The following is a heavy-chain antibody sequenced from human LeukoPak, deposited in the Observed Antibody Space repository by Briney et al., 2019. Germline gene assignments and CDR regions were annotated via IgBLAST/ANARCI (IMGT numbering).Heavy chain of an antibody. CDR3: ARDCYSFYGGHFDY. CDR2: ISSSSSTI. Sequence: PGGSLRLSCAASGFTFSSYSMNWVRQAPGKGLEWVSYISSSSSTIYYADSVKGRFTISRDNAKNSLYLQMNSLRDEDTAVYYCARDCYSFYGGHFDYWGQGTLVTVSS. D-gene: IGHD4-23*01. V-gene: IGHV3-48*02. CDR1: GFTFSSYS. J-gene: IGHJ4*02.